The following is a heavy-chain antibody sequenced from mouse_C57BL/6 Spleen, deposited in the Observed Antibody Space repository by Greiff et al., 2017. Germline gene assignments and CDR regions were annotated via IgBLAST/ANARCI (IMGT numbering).Heavy chain of an antibody. Sequence: QVQLQQPGAELVKPGASVKLSCKASGYTFTSYWMHWVKQRPGQGLEWIGMIHPNSGSTNYNEKFKSKATLTVDKSSSTAYMQLSSLTSEDSAVYYCASCEYGYGGAYYAMDYWGQGTSVTVSS. CDR3: ASCEYGYGGAYYAMDY. D-gene: IGHD2-2*01. CDR1: GYTFTSYW. V-gene: IGHV1-64*01. CDR2: IHPNSGST. J-gene: IGHJ4*01.